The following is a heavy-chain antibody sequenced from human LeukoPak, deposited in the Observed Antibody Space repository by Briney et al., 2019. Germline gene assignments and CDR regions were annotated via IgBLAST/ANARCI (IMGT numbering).Heavy chain of an antibody. V-gene: IGHV3-23*01. CDR2: ISGSGGST. D-gene: IGHD6-19*01. Sequence: PGGSLRLSCAASGFTFSSYAMSWVRHAPGKGLELVSAISGSGGSTYYADSVKGRFTISRDNSKNTLYLQMNSLRAEDTAVYYCAKKQWPTAGFDYWGQGTLVTVSS. J-gene: IGHJ4*02. CDR3: AKKQWPTAGFDY. CDR1: GFTFSSYA.